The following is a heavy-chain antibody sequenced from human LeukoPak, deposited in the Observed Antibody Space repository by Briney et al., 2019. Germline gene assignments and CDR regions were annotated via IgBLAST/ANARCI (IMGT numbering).Heavy chain of an antibody. J-gene: IGHJ4*02. CDR2: ISYDGSNK. V-gene: IGHV3-30-3*01. Sequence: PAGGSLRLSCAASGFTFSSYAMHWVRQAPGKGLEWVAVISYDGSNKYYADSVKGRFTISRDNSKNTLYLQMNSLRAEDTAVYYCARGGYYGSGSYEGYFDYWDQGTLVTVSS. CDR1: GFTFSSYA. CDR3: ARGGYYGSGSYEGYFDY. D-gene: IGHD3-10*01.